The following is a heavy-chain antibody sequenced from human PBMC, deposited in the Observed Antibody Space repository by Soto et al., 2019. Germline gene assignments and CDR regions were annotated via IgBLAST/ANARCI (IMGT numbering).Heavy chain of an antibody. CDR3: AREHMTTVTTINWFDP. D-gene: IGHD4-17*01. J-gene: IGHJ5*02. CDR2: IYYSGST. V-gene: IGHV4-31*03. CDR1: GGSISSGGYY. Sequence: QVQLQESGPGLVKPSQTLSLTCTVSGGSISSGGYYWSWIRQHPGKGLEWIGYIYYSGSTYYNPSLKSRVTISVDTSKNQFSLKLSSVTAADTAVYYCAREHMTTVTTINWFDPWGQGTLVTVSS.